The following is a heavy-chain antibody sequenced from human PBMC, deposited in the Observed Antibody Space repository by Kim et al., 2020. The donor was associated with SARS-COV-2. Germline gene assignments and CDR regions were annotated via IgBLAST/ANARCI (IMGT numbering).Heavy chain of an antibody. V-gene: IGHV5-10-1*01. D-gene: IGHD3-9*01. CDR3: ASGRIFYDILTGYSGYYYGMDV. J-gene: IGHJ6*02. CDR2: IDPSDSYT. CDR1: GYSFTAYW. Sequence: GESLKISCKGSGYSFTAYWISWVRQMPGKGLEWMGRIDPSDSYTNYSPSFQGHVTISADKSISPAYLQWSSLKASDTAMYYCASGRIFYDILTGYSGYYYGMDVWGQGTTVTVSS.